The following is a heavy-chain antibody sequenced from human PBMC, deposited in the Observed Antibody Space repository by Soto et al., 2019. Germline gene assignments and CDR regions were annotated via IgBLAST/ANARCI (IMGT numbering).Heavy chain of an antibody. Sequence: GGSLRLSCAASGFTVSSNYMSWVRQAPGKGLEWVSVIYSGGSTYYADSVKGRFTISRHNSKNTLYLQMNSLRAEDTAVYYCARDKIAAAEGAFDIWGQGTMVTVSS. CDR3: ARDKIAAAEGAFDI. CDR1: GFTVSSNY. J-gene: IGHJ3*02. CDR2: IYSGGST. V-gene: IGHV3-53*04. D-gene: IGHD6-13*01.